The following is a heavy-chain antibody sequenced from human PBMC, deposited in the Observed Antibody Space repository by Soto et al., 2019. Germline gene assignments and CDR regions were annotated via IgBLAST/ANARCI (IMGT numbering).Heavy chain of an antibody. V-gene: IGHV4-30-4*01. CDR1: GGSISSGDYY. Sequence: SEPLSLTCTVSGGSISSGDYYWSWIRQPPGKGLEWIGFISYSGSTYYNVSLKSRVTISVDTSKNQFSLNLSFVTAADTAVYYCATMGTPATGLYYFDYWGQGTLVTVSS. J-gene: IGHJ4*02. D-gene: IGHD2-15*01. CDR3: ATMGTPATGLYYFDY. CDR2: ISYSGST.